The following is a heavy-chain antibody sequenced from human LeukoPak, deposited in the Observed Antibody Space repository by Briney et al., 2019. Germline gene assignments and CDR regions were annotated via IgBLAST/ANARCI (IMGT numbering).Heavy chain of an antibody. CDR2: IYPGDSDT. Sequence: GESLKISCKDSGYSFTNYWIGWVRQMPGKGLEWMGIIYPGDSDTTYSPSFQGQVTISADKSISTAYLQWSSLKASDTAMYYCATSESQTKFDYWGQGTLVTVSS. V-gene: IGHV5-51*01. CDR3: ATSESQTKFDY. CDR1: GYSFTNYW. D-gene: IGHD1/OR15-1a*01. J-gene: IGHJ4*02.